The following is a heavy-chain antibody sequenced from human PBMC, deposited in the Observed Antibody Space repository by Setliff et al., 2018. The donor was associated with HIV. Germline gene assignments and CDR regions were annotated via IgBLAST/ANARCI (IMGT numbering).Heavy chain of an antibody. CDR3: ARGTKYSSGWSRGDY. J-gene: IGHJ4*02. V-gene: IGHV4-34*01. Sequence: PSETLSLTCAVYGGSFTGYHWSWIRQPPGKGLEWIGEINHSGSANYNPSLKTRVTVSVDTSKKQFSLKLNSVTAADTAVYYCARGTKYSSGWSRGDYWGQGTLVTV. CDR1: GGSFTGYH. D-gene: IGHD6-19*01. CDR2: INHSGSA.